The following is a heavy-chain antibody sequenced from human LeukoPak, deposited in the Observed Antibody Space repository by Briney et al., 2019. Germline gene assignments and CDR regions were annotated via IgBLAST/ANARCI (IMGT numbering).Heavy chain of an antibody. V-gene: IGHV4-59*01. D-gene: IGHD5-12*01. CDR3: ARLSIVATAFDY. J-gene: IGHJ4*02. CDR2: IYYSGST. Sequence: SETLSLTRTVSGGSISSYYWSWIRQPPGKGLEWIGYIYYSGSTNYNPSLKSRVTISVDTSKNQFSPKLSSVTAADTAVYYCARLSIVATAFDYWGQGTLVTVSS. CDR1: GGSISSYY.